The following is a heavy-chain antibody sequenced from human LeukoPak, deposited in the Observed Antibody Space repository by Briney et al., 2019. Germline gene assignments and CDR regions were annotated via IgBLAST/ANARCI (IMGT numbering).Heavy chain of an antibody. V-gene: IGHV6-1*01. CDR3: AREAVGYSYGYPPFYFDY. J-gene: IGHJ4*02. CDR1: GDSVSRNNVA. D-gene: IGHD5-18*01. Sequence: PSQTLSLTCAISGDSVSRNNVAWNWIRQSPSRGLEWLGRTYYRSKWYNDYAGSVKSRITINPDTSKDQFSLQLSSVTPEDTAVYYCAREAVGYSYGYPPFYFDYWGQGTLVTVSS. CDR2: TYYRSKWYN.